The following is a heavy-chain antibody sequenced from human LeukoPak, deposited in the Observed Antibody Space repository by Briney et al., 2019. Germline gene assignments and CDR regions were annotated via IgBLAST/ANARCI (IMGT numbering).Heavy chain of an antibody. D-gene: IGHD2-2*01. J-gene: IGHJ3*02. CDR1: GFTFSSYS. Sequence: GGSLRLSCAASGFTFSSYSMNWVRQAPGKGLEWVSYISSSSSTIYYADSVKGRFTISRDNAKNSLYLQMNSLRAEDTAVYYCAGDLVVPAAIQGYDAFDIWGQGTMVTVSS. CDR3: AGDLVVPAAIQGYDAFDI. V-gene: IGHV3-48*01. CDR2: ISSSSSTI.